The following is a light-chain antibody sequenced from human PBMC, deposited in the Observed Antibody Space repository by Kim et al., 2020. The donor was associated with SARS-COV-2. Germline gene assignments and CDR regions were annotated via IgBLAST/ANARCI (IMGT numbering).Light chain of an antibody. CDR3: QQFGDSTFT. Sequence: EIVLTQSPGTLSLSPGERATLSCRASQNINSNYLAWYQQKPGQAPRLLIYGASSRATGIPDRFSGSGSGTDFTLTINRLEPEDFAVYYCQQFGDSTFTFGPGTKVDIK. J-gene: IGKJ3*01. CDR2: GAS. CDR1: QNINSNY. V-gene: IGKV3-20*01.